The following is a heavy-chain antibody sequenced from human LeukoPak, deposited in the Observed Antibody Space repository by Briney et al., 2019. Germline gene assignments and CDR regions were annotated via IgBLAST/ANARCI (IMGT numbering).Heavy chain of an antibody. CDR3: ASKLYNSRGYYKDY. J-gene: IGHJ4*02. CDR2: TRNKANSYTT. D-gene: IGHD3-22*01. CDR1: GFTFSDHY. Sequence: GGSLRLSCAVSGFTFSDHYMDWVRQAPGKGLEWVGRTRNKANSYTTEYAASVKGRFTISRDDSKNSLYLQMNSLKTEDTAVYYCASKLYNSRGYYKDYWGQGTLVTVSS. V-gene: IGHV3-72*01.